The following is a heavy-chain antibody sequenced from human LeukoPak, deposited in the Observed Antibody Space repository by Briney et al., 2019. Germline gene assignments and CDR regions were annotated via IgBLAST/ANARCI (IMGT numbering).Heavy chain of an antibody. CDR1: GYTFTSYD. J-gene: IGHJ3*02. Sequence: ASVKVSCKASGYTFTSYDISWVRQAPGQGLEWMGGILPIFGTTNYAQKFQARVTITADESTSTAYMEMSSLRSEDTAVYYCGRVSCGGNCYSLIGTFDIWGQGTMVTVSS. V-gene: IGHV1-69*13. CDR2: ILPIFGTT. CDR3: GRVSCGGNCYSLIGTFDI. D-gene: IGHD2-15*01.